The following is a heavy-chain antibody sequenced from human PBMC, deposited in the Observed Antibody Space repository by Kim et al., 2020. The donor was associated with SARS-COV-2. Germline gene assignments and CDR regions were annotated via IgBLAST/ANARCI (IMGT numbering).Heavy chain of an antibody. J-gene: IGHJ4*02. CDR1: GFTFSDYY. CDR3: AREAAGNDY. D-gene: IGHD6-13*01. CDR2: ISSSSSYT. Sequence: GGSLRLSCAASGFTFSDYYMSWIRQAPGKGLEWVSYISSSSSYTNYADSVKGRFTISRDNTKNSLYLQMNSLRAEDTAVYYCAREAAGNDYWGQGTLVTVSS. V-gene: IGHV3-11*06.